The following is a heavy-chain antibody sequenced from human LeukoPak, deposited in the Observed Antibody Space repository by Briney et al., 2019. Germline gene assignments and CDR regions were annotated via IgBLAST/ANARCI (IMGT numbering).Heavy chain of an antibody. Sequence: SETLSLTCTVYGGSISSYYWSWIRQPPGKGLGWIGYIYYSGSTNYNPSLKSRVTISVDTSKNQFSLKLSSVTSADTAVYYCARVGPGSRYYYYYMDVWGKGTTVTVSS. D-gene: IGHD3-10*01. J-gene: IGHJ6*03. V-gene: IGHV4-59*01. CDR3: ARVGPGSRYYYYYMDV. CDR2: IYYSGST. CDR1: GGSISSYY.